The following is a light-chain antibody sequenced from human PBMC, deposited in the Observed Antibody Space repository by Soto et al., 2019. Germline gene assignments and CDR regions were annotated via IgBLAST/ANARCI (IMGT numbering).Light chain of an antibody. CDR3: QQYSNWPPYT. V-gene: IGKV3-15*01. CDR2: GAS. J-gene: IGKJ2*01. CDR1: QSVRTH. Sequence: EIMITQNTATLSVSPGESATLSCRASQSVRTHLAWYQQKPGQAPRLLIHGASTRATGIPDRFRGSGSGTEFTLTISSLQSEDFAVYYCQQYSNWPPYTFGQGTKVDI.